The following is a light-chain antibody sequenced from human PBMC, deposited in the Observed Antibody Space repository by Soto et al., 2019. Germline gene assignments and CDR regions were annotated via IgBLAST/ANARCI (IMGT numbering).Light chain of an antibody. CDR1: KLGDKY. V-gene: IGLV3-1*01. CDR3: QAWDSSTVV. J-gene: IGLJ2*01. Sequence: SYELTQPPSLSVSPGQTASITCSGDKLGDKYACWYPQKQGQSPVLIIYQDSKRPSGIPERFSGAHSGNTATLTISGTQAMDEADYYCQAWDSSTVVFGGGTKLTAL. CDR2: QDS.